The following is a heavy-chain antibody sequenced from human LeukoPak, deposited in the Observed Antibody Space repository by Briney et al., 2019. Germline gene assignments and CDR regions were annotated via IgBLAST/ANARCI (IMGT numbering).Heavy chain of an antibody. V-gene: IGHV3-30*18. CDR1: GFTFSNYD. D-gene: IGHD2-2*01. Sequence: PGRSLRLSCAASGFTFSNYDIHWVRQAPGKGLEWVAVISYDGSNKYYADSVKGRFTISRDNSKNTLYLQMNSLRAEDTAVYYCAKGNPDIVVVPAAVHQNWFDPWGQGTLVTVSS. CDR2: ISYDGSNK. CDR3: AKGNPDIVVVPAAVHQNWFDP. J-gene: IGHJ5*02.